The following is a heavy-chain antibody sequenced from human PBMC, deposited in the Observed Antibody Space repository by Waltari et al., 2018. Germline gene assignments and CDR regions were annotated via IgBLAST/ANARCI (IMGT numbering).Heavy chain of an antibody. CDR3: LRDSSGSHFDY. D-gene: IGHD3-22*01. CDR2: INPKNGDT. Sequence: LVQSGAEVKKPGASVKVSCKASGYNFPGYAILWVRQAPGQGLEWMGRINPKNGDTHYAQNFQGRVALTTDTSTNTAFMELQRLRSDDTAVYYCLRDSSGSHFDYWGQGTLVTVSS. V-gene: IGHV1-2*06. CDR1: GYNFPGYA. J-gene: IGHJ4*02.